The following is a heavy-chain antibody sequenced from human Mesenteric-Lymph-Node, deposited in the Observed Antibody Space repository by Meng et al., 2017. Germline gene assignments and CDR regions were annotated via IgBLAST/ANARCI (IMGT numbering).Heavy chain of an antibody. Sequence: QVQLQQWAAELLKSSETLSLTCTVSGDSISSDIWWSWVRQPPGKGLEWIGEVYHRGDTNYNPSLKSRVVISVDRSKNQFSLNLSSVTAADTAVYYCGRDQGRQLINHWGQGTLVTVSS. J-gene: IGHJ4*02. CDR1: GDSISSDIW. CDR3: GRDQGRQLINH. CDR2: VYHRGDT. V-gene: IGHV4-4*02. D-gene: IGHD1-1*01.